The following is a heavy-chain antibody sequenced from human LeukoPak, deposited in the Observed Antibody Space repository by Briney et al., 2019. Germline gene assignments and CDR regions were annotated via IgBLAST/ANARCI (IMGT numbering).Heavy chain of an antibody. D-gene: IGHD3-22*01. V-gene: IGHV4-39*01. CDR3: AKHEGSYYDKSGYTFDF. Sequence: PSETLSLTCTVSIGSVNSGVYYWGRIRQPPGKGLEWIGSIHSSGNTYYNPSLKSRVTISVDTSKNHFSLKLSSVIAADRAVYYCAKHEGSYYDKSGYTFDFWGQGTLVTVSS. CDR1: IGSVNSGVYY. J-gene: IGHJ4*02. CDR2: IHSSGNT.